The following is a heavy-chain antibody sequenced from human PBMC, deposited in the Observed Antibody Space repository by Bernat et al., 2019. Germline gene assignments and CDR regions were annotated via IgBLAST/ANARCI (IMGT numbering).Heavy chain of an antibody. J-gene: IGHJ3*02. V-gene: IGHV3-66*01. CDR3: ASGSDGSEAFDI. Sequence: EVQLVESGGGLVQPGGSLRLSCAASGFTFSSYAMSWVRQAPGKGLEWVSVIYSGGSTYYADSVKGRFTISRDNSKNTLYLQMNSLRAEDTAVYYCASGSDGSEAFDIWGQGTMVTVSS. CDR2: IYSGGST. D-gene: IGHD1-26*01. CDR1: GFTFSSYA.